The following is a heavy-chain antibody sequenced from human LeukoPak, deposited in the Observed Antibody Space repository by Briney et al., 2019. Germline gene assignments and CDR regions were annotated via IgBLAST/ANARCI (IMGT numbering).Heavy chain of an antibody. V-gene: IGHV4-4*07. CDR1: GGSISSYY. CDR2: IYASGSS. D-gene: IGHD3-3*01. Sequence: PSETLSLTCTVSGGSISSYYWSWIRQPAGKGLELIGRIYASGSSNYNPSLKSRVTMSVDTSKNQFSLKLSSVTAADTAVYYCARTDFWSGYSPYWYFDLWGRGTPVTVSS. CDR3: ARTDFWSGYSPYWYFDL. J-gene: IGHJ2*01.